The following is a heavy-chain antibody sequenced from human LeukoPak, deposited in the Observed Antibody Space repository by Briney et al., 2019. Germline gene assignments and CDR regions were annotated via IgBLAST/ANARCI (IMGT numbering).Heavy chain of an antibody. D-gene: IGHD2-8*02. J-gene: IGHJ4*02. CDR3: ARVDTGGKYFDF. CDR2: TYYRSKWYT. Sequence: SQTLSLTCAISGDSVSSNSATWSWIRQSPSRGLEWLGRTYYRSKWYTDYAVSVKSQIIINPDTSKNQFSLQLNSVTPEDTAVYYCARVDTGGKYFDFWGQGTLVTVSS. V-gene: IGHV6-1*01. CDR1: GDSVSSNSAT.